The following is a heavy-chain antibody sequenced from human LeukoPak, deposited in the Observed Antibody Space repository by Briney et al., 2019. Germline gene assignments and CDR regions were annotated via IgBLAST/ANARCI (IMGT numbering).Heavy chain of an antibody. V-gene: IGHV3-23*01. CDR2: ISGSGGST. Sequence: GGSLRLSCAASGFTFSSYAMSWVRQAPGKGLEWVSAISGSGGSTYYADSVKGRFTISRDNSKNTLYLQMNSLRAEDTALYYCAKGLCASGSYYNIGNTYFDYWGQGTLVTVSS. J-gene: IGHJ4*02. CDR1: GFTFSSYA. CDR3: AKGLCASGSYYNIGNTYFDY. D-gene: IGHD3-10*01.